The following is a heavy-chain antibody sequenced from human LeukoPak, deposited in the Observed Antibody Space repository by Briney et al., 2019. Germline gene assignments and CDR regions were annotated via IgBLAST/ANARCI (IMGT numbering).Heavy chain of an antibody. J-gene: IGHJ5*02. V-gene: IGHV6-1*01. CDR1: GGSVSSDSVT. CDR3: ARRLTQYDCFDP. CDR2: TYYRSTWYN. D-gene: IGHD2-2*01. Sequence: SQTLSLTCAISGGSVSSDSVTWNWIRQSPSRGLEWLGRTYYRSTWYNDYAVSVRGRITVNPDTSKNQFSLHLNSVTPEDTAVYYCARRLTQYDCFDPWGQGILVTVSS.